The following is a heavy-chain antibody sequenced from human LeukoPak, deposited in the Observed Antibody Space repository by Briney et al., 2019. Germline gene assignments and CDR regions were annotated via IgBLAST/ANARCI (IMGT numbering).Heavy chain of an antibody. J-gene: IGHJ4*02. CDR1: SFSFSSYS. CDR2: ISSRGTIT. Sequence: QPGWGLRVSCAAPSFSFSSYSMHWVRQAPGKGLEWGAVISSRGTITYYADSVKGRVTTSRDNSKNTLYLQMNSLRAEDTAVYYCARDGDIADAIYFDYWGQGTLVSVSS. CDR3: ARDGDIADAIYFDY. D-gene: IGHD6-13*01. V-gene: IGHV3-30*04.